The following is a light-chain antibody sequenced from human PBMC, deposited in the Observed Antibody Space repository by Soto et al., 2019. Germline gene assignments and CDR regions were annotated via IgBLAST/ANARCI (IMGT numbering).Light chain of an antibody. CDR3: QQYNSWPLS. CDR2: GAS. Sequence: EIVMTQSPATLSVSPGERGTLSCRASQSISSNLAWYQQKPGQAPRLLVYGASTGATGTPARFSGSRSGTEFTLTISSRQSGDFGVYYCQQYNSWPLSFGPGTKVDV. J-gene: IGKJ3*01. CDR1: QSISSN. V-gene: IGKV3-15*01.